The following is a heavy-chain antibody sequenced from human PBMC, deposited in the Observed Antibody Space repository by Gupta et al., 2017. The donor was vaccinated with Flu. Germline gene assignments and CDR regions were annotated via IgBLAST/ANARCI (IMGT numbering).Heavy chain of an antibody. V-gene: IGHV3-30*02. J-gene: IGHJ5*02. CDR3: AKEHCSGGSCYFDNWFDP. CDR2: KQ. D-gene: IGHD2-15*01. Sequence: KQYGADSVKGRFTISRDNSKNTLYLQMNSLRAEDTAVYYCAKEHCSGGSCYFDNWFDPWGQGTLVTVSS.